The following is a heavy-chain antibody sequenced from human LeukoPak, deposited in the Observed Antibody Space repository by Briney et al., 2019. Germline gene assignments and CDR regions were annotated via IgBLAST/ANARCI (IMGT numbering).Heavy chain of an antibody. CDR2: IYYSGST. CDR3: ASSPRDSSGYYVFDP. CDR1: GGSISSYY. J-gene: IGHJ5*02. D-gene: IGHD3-22*01. V-gene: IGHV4-59*08. Sequence: SETLSLTCTVSGGSISSYYWSWIRQPPGKGLEWIGYIYYSGSTNYNPSLKSRVTISVDTSKNQFSLKLSSVTAADTAVYCCASSPRDSSGYYVFDPWGQGTLVTVSS.